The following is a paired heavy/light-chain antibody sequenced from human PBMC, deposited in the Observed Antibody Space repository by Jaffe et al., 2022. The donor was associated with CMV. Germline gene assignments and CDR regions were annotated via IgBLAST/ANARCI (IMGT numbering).Light chain of an antibody. CDR2: YAS. Sequence: EIVLTQSPDFQSVTPKEKVTITCRASQSIGSSLHWYQQKPDQSPKLLIKYASQSFSGVPSRFSGSGSGTDFTLTINSLEAEDAATYYCHQSSTPWTFGQGTKVEIK. J-gene: IGKJ1*01. CDR3: HQSSTPWT. CDR1: QSIGSS. V-gene: IGKV6-21*01.
Heavy chain of an antibody. Sequence: QVQLVESGGGLVKPGGSLRLSCAASGFTFSDYYMSWIRQAPGKGLEWVSYISSSSSYTNYADSVKGRFTISRDNAKNSLYLQMNSLRAEDTAVYYCARVFYYYYYMDVWGKGTTVTVSS. J-gene: IGHJ6*03. CDR1: GFTFSDYY. CDR2: ISSSSSYT. V-gene: IGHV3-11*06. CDR3: ARVFYYYYYMDV.